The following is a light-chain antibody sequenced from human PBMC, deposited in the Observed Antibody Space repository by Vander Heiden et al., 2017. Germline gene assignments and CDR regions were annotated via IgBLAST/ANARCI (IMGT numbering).Light chain of an antibody. J-gene: IGLJ1*01. CDR3: QAWDSSTAWG. Sequence: SYELTQPPSVSVSPGQTASITCSGDKLGDKYACWYQQKPGQSPVLVIYQDSKRPSGIPERFSGSNSGNTATLTISGTQARDGADYYCQAWDSSTAWGFGTGTKVTVL. CDR2: QDS. V-gene: IGLV3-1*01. CDR1: KLGDKY.